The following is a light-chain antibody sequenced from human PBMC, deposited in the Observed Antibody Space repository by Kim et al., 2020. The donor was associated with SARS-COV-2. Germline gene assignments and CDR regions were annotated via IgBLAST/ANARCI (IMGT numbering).Light chain of an antibody. Sequence: QSALTQPASVSGSPGQSITISCTGTSSDVGAYNYVSWYQHHPGKAPKLMIYEVNNRPSGVSNRFSGSKSGNTASLTISGPQAEDEADYYCNSYTKSATLVFGGGTKVTVL. J-gene: IGLJ3*02. CDR2: EVN. CDR3: NSYTKSATLV. CDR1: SSDVGAYNY. V-gene: IGLV2-14*01.